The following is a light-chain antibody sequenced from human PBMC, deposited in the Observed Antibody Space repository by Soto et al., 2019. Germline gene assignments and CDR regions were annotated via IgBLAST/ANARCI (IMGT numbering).Light chain of an antibody. CDR1: NSNIGSNA. CDR3: AAWDDSLKGVV. CDR2: GNN. V-gene: IGLV1-44*01. Sequence: QAVVTQPPSASGTPGQGVAISCSGSNSNIGSNAVNWYQQLPGTAPKRLISGNNQRPSGVPDRFSGSKSGTSAFLAISWLQSEDEADYYCAAWDDSLKGVVFGGGTKVNVL. J-gene: IGLJ2*01.